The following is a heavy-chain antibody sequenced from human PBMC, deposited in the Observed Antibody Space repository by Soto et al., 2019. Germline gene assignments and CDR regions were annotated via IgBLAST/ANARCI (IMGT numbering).Heavy chain of an antibody. D-gene: IGHD5-18*01. CDR2: IYYSGNT. CDR1: GGSISSGGYY. CDR3: ARDSAGTAMTFDY. J-gene: IGHJ4*02. Sequence: QVQLQESGPGLVKPSQTLSLTCTVSGGSISSGGYYWSWIRQHPGKGLEWIGYIYYSGNTYYNPSLKSRVAXSXDXXKNQFSLKLSSVTAADTAVYYCARDSAGTAMTFDYWGQGTLVTVSS. V-gene: IGHV4-31*03.